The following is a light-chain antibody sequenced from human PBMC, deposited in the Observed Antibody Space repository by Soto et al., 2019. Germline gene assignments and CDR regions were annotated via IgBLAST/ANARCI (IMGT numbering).Light chain of an antibody. Sequence: DIQMTQSPSSRSASVGDRVTITCQASQDIGDHLTWYQQKPGKAPKLLIYDASNSETGVPSRFSGGGSSTHFSLTISSLQPEATATYYCQQFENLPLSFGGGTKVEI. CDR1: QDIGDH. CDR2: DAS. V-gene: IGKV1-33*01. CDR3: QQFENLPLS. J-gene: IGKJ4*02.